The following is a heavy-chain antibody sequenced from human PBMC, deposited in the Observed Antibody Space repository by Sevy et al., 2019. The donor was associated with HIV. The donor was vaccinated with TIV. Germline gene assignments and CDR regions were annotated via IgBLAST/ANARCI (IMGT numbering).Heavy chain of an antibody. V-gene: IGHV1-2*06. Sequence: ASVKVSCKASGYTFTGYYMHWVRQAPGQGLEWMGRINPNSGGTNYAHKFQGRVTMTRDTSISTAYRELSRLRSDDTAVYYCARARRITMIVYDYWGQGTLVTVSS. D-gene: IGHD3-22*01. J-gene: IGHJ4*02. CDR2: INPNSGGT. CDR3: ARARRITMIVYDY. CDR1: GYTFTGYY.